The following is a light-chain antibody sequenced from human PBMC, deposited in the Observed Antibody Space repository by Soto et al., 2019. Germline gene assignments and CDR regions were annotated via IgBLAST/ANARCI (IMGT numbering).Light chain of an antibody. V-gene: IGKV1-27*01. Sequence: DIQMPQSPSSLSASVGDRVPITYRASQGISNYLAWFQQKPGKVPNLLIYSASTLQSGVPSRFSGSGSGTDCTLTISSLQPEDVATYYCQRYNRGAHTFGQGTRLEIK. J-gene: IGKJ2*01. CDR2: SAS. CDR1: QGISNY. CDR3: QRYNRGAHT.